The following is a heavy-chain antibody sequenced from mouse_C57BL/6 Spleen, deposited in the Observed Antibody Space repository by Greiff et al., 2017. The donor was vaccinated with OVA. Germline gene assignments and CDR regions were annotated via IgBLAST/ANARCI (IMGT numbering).Heavy chain of an antibody. CDR1: GFTFTDYY. D-gene: IGHD4-1*01. Sequence: DVMLVESGGGLVQPGGSLSLSCAASGFTFTDYYMSWVRQPPGKALEWLGFIRNKANGYTTEYSASVKGRFTISRDNSQSILYLQMNALRAEDSATYYCASYASAGDYYAMDYWGQGTSVTVSS. J-gene: IGHJ4*01. CDR2: IRNKANGYTT. CDR3: ASYASAGDYYAMDY. V-gene: IGHV7-3*01.